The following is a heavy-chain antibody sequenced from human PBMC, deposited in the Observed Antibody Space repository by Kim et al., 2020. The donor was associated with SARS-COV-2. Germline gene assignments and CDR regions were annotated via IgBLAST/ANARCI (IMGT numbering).Heavy chain of an antibody. CDR2: ISGSGGST. Sequence: GGSLRLSCAASGFTFSSYAMSWVRQAPGKGLEWVSAISGSGGSTYYADSVKGRFTISRDNSKNTLYLQMNSLRAEDTAVYYCAKDCARSYYYDSSGYHYCQGPTFDYWGQGTLVTVSS. D-gene: IGHD3-22*01. J-gene: IGHJ4*02. CDR1: GFTFSSYA. V-gene: IGHV3-23*01. CDR3: AKDCARSYYYDSSGYHYCQGPTFDY.